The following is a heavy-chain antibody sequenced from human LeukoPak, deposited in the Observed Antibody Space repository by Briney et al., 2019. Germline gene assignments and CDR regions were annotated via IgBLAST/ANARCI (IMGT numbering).Heavy chain of an antibody. CDR3: DTALRYDRTDYYDEDYFDY. V-gene: IGHV3-48*03. CDR2: ISSSGSTI. Sequence: GGSLRLSCAAWIFIFRSYEMNGVRQAPGKGLEWVSYISSSGSTIYYADSVKGRFTISRDNAKYSLYLQMNSLRAEHTTVYDEDTALRYDRTDYYDEDYFDYWGQGTLVTVSS. CDR1: IFIFRSYE. D-gene: IGHD3-22*01. J-gene: IGHJ4*02.